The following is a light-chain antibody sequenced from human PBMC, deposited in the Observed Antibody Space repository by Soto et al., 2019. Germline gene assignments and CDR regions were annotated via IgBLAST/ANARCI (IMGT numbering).Light chain of an antibody. J-gene: IGLJ1*01. CDR3: SSYAGSSNV. Sequence: LTQPPSASGSPGQSVAISCTGTSSDVGGYNYVSWYQQHPGKAPKLMIYEVNKRPSGVPDRFSGSKSGNTASLTVSGLQAEDEADYYCSSYAGSSNVFGAGTKVTVL. V-gene: IGLV2-8*01. CDR2: EVN. CDR1: SSDVGGYNY.